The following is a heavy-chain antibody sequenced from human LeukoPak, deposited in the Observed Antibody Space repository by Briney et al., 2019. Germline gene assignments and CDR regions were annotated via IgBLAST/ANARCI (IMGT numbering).Heavy chain of an antibody. V-gene: IGHV3-23*01. CDR1: GFTFSDYA. J-gene: IGHJ4*02. CDR3: ATTLRSGSYYFDS. CDR2: ISGSGDYT. D-gene: IGHD1-26*01. Sequence: GGSLRLSCAASGFTFSDYAMSWVRQPPGKGLEWVLTISGSGDYTYYADSVRGRFTISRDNSKNTLYLQMNSLRVEDTAVYYCATTLRSGSYYFDSWGQGTLVTVSS.